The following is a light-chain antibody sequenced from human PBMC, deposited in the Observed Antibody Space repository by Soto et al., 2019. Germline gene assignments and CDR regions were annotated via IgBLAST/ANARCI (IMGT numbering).Light chain of an antibody. Sequence: VVMTQSPLSLPVTLGQPASISCRSSQSLVYSDGNTYLNWFQQRPGQSPRRIFYKVSNRDSGVPDRFSGSGSGTDFTQKISRVAAEDVGVYYCMQGTYWPITFGQGTRLEIK. V-gene: IGKV2-30*01. CDR3: MQGTYWPIT. CDR2: KVS. J-gene: IGKJ5*01. CDR1: QSLVYSDGNTY.